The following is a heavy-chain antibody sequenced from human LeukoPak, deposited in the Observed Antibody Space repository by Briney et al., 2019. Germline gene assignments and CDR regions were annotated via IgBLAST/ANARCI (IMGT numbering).Heavy chain of an antibody. J-gene: IGHJ4*02. Sequence: ASVKVSCKASGYTFTNYGISWVRQAPGQGLEWMGWISTYNGNTNYAQKFQGRITMTTDTSTSTAYMELRSLRSDDTAVYYCARDLKMGYSSGRYSWGTGSSNDYWGQGTLVTVSS. V-gene: IGHV1-18*01. D-gene: IGHD6-19*01. CDR1: GYTFTNYG. CDR3: ARDLKMGYSSGRYSWGTGSSNDY. CDR2: ISTYNGNT.